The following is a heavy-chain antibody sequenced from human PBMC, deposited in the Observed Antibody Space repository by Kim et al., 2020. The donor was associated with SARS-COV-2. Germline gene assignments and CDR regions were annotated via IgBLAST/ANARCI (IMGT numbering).Heavy chain of an antibody. CDR2: ISNIGST. Sequence: SETLSLTCTVSGGSISSYYWSWIRQPPGKGLEWIGYISNIGSTNYNPSLKSRVTMSVDTSKNQFSLKLSSVTAADTAVYYCARGYDSSGYHTLDYFDYWGHGTLVTVSS. V-gene: IGHV4-59*01. CDR3: ARGYDSSGYHTLDYFDY. J-gene: IGHJ4*01. D-gene: IGHD3-22*01. CDR1: GGSISSYY.